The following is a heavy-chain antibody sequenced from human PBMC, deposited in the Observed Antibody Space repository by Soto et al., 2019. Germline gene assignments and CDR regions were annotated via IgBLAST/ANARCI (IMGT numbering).Heavy chain of an antibody. CDR1: GYRFTRYW. CDR2: IYPGDSET. J-gene: IGHJ4*02. CDR3: ARHEANYGYATYYFDS. D-gene: IGHD3-10*01. V-gene: IGHV5-51*01. Sequence: PGESLKISCTGSGYRFTRYWIGWVRQMPGKSLEWMGVIYPGDSETKYSPSFQGQVTISADKSISTAYLQWRSLKASDTAMYYCARHEANYGYATYYFDSWGQGTLVTVSS.